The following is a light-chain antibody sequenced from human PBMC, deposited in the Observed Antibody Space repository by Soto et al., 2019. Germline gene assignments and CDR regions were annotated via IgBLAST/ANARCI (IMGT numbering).Light chain of an antibody. V-gene: IGKV1-16*02. CDR2: AAS. Sequence: DIQVTQSPSSLSAAVGDRVTITCRASRDIRTSLAWFQQKPGKAPKPLIYAASSLQSGVPSKFSGSGSVTDFTLTINSLQPEDFATYYCQQYLAYPFIFGGGTKVELK. CDR3: QQYLAYPFI. J-gene: IGKJ4*01. CDR1: RDIRTS.